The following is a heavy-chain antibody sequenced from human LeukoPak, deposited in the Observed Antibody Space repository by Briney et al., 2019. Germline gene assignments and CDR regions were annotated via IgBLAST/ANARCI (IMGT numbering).Heavy chain of an antibody. CDR3: ARRLYSSSWYEWKGGELLKDY. Sequence: PSETLSLTCTVSGASISSSSYYWGWIRQPPGKGLGWIGSIYYSGSTYYNPSLKSRLTISVGTSKTQFSLKLSPVTAHHTAVYFCARRLYSSSWYEWKGGELLKDYWGQGTLVTVSS. CDR2: IYYSGST. CDR1: GASISSSSYY. D-gene: IGHD6-13*01. V-gene: IGHV4-39*01. J-gene: IGHJ4*02.